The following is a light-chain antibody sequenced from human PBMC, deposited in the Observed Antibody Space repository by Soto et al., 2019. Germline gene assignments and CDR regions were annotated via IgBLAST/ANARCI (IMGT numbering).Light chain of an antibody. J-gene: IGKJ5*01. CDR3: QQSGYSPIT. Sequence: EIVLTQSPGTLSLSPGERATLSCRASQSVYSSYLSCYQQRRGQAPRLLMFGASSRATGIPDRFSGSGSGTDFTLTIYRLEPEVFAVYYGQQSGYSPITFGQGTRLEIK. CDR1: QSVYSSY. V-gene: IGKV3-20*01. CDR2: GAS.